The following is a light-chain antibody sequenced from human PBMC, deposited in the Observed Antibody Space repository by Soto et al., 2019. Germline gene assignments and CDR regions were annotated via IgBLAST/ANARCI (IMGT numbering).Light chain of an antibody. Sequence: PGERATLSCRASQSVSSYLAWYQQKPGQAPRLLIYDASNRATGIPARFSGTGSGTDFTLTINSLEPEDFAVYYCQQRSNWPLTFGGGTKVEIK. CDR1: QSVSSY. J-gene: IGKJ4*01. V-gene: IGKV3-11*01. CDR2: DAS. CDR3: QQRSNWPLT.